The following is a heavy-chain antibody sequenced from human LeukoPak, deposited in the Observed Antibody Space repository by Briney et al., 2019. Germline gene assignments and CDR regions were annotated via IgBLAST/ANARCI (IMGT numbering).Heavy chain of an antibody. J-gene: IGHJ2*01. V-gene: IGHV4-34*01. D-gene: IGHD2-21*02. CDR3: ARGRGGDRSQYWYFDL. CDR1: GGSFSGYY. CDR2: INHSGST. Sequence: PSETLSLTCAVYGGSFSGYYWSWIRQPPGKGLEWIGEINHSGSTNYNPSLKSRVTISVDTSKNQFSLKLSSVTAADTAVYYCARGRGGDRSQYWYFDLWGRGTLVTVSS.